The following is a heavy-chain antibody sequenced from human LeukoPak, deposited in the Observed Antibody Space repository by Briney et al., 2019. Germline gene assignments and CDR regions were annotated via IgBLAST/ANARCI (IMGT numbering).Heavy chain of an antibody. CDR3: ARRTTAWFDP. CDR2: ISPGDSES. V-gene: IGHV5-51*01. J-gene: IGHJ5*02. Sequence: GESLKISCKGSGYSFTYWIGWVRQMPGKGLEWMGIISPGDSESRYSPSFQGQVTMSVDKSISTAYLQWSSLKASDTAMYYCARRTTAWFDPWGQGTLVTVSS. CDR1: GYSFTYW. D-gene: IGHD1-1*01.